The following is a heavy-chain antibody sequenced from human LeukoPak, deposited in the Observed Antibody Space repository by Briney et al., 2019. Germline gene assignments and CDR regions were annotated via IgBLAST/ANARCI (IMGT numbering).Heavy chain of an antibody. D-gene: IGHD6-19*01. Sequence: SVKVSCKASGGTFSSYAISWVRQAPGQGLEWMGRIIPILGIANYAQKLQGRVTMTTDTSTSTAYMELRSLRSDDTAVYYCARSALIAVAGTGIDYWGQGTLVTVSS. CDR2: IIPILGIA. CDR1: GGTFSSYA. V-gene: IGHV1-69*04. J-gene: IGHJ4*02. CDR3: ARSALIAVAGTGIDY.